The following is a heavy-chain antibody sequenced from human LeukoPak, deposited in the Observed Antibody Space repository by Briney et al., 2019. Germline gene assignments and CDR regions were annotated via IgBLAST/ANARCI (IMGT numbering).Heavy chain of an antibody. D-gene: IGHD3-22*01. CDR1: GFTFGDYA. V-gene: IGHV3-49*04. CDR2: IRGKTYGGTT. J-gene: IGHJ4*02. CDR3: TYTYDSTGYYPGTFDY. Sequence: PGGSLRLSCTAAGFTFGDYAMRWVRQAPGKGLEWVGFIRGKTYGGTTEYAASVKGRFTISRDDSKSIAYLQMNSLKTEDTAVYYCTYTYDSTGYYPGTFDYWGQGTLVTVSS.